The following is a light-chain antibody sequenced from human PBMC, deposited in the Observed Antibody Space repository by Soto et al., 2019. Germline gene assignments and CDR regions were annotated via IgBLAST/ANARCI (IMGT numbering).Light chain of an antibody. CDR3: QQYVSSPGA. Sequence: EIVWAQSPGTLSLSPGESATLSCRASQSVSSSFLAWYQQKAGQAPRLLIYGASRRATGIPDRFSGSGSGTDFTLTISRLEPEDFAVYYCQQYVSSPGAFGQGTKVEI. V-gene: IGKV3-20*01. CDR2: GAS. J-gene: IGKJ1*01. CDR1: QSVSSSF.